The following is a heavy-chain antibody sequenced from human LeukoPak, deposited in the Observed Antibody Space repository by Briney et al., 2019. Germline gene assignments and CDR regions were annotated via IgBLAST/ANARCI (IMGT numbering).Heavy chain of an antibody. CDR2: IYCSGTT. CDR3: ARSTSSSPWFDP. CDR1: GGSISSYY. J-gene: IGHJ5*02. Sequence: SETLSLTCIVSGGSISSYYWSWIRQPPEKGLEWIGYIYCSGTTSYNSSLKSRVTISIDTSRNQFSLEVTSMTAADTAVYYCARSTSSSPWFDPWGQGTLVTVSS. V-gene: IGHV4-59*01. D-gene: IGHD2-2*01.